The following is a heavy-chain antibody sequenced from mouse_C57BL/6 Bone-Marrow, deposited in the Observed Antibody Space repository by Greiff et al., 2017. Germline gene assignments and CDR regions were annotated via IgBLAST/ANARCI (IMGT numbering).Heavy chain of an antibody. D-gene: IGHD3-1*01. CDR2: IHPSDSDT. V-gene: IGHV1-74*01. CDR3: AISGPLGYYFDD. J-gene: IGHJ2*01. Sequence: VQLQQSGAELVKPGASVKVSCKASGYTFTSYWMHWVKQRPGQGLEWIGRIHPSDSDTNYNQKFKGKATLTVAKSSSTAYMQLSSLTSEDSAVYYCAISGPLGYYFDDWGQGTTLTVSS. CDR1: GYTFTSYW.